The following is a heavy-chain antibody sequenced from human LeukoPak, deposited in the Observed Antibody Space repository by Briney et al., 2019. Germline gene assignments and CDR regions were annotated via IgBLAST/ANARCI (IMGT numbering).Heavy chain of an antibody. CDR2: ISGSGDYT. V-gene: IGHV3-23*01. CDR1: GFTFSSHG. D-gene: IGHD4-23*01. CDR3: ARGSGGDFDY. Sequence: PGGSLRLSCAASGFTFSSHGMSWVRQAPGKGLEWVSTISGSGDYTYYADSVKGRFTISRDNAKNSLYLQMNSLRAEDTAVYYCARGSGGDFDYWGQGTLVTVSS. J-gene: IGHJ4*02.